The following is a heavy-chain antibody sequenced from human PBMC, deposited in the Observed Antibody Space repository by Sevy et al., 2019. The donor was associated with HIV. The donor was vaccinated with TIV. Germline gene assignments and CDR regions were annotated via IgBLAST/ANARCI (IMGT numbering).Heavy chain of an antibody. J-gene: IGHJ4*02. CDR3: ARGGYCSGGSCYSDDCFDY. CDR1: GFTFSSYS. D-gene: IGHD2-15*01. V-gene: IGHV3-48*02. Sequence: GGSLRLSCAASGFTFSSYSMNWVRQAPGKGLEWVSYISSSSSTIYYADSVKGRFTISRDNAKNSLYLQMNSLRDEDTAVYYCARGGYCSGGSCYSDDCFDYWGQGTLVTVSS. CDR2: ISSSSSTI.